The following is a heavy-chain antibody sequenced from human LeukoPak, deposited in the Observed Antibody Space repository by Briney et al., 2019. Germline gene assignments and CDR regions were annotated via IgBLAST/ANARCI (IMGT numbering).Heavy chain of an antibody. V-gene: IGHV3-23*01. Sequence: GGSLRLSCADSGFTFNAYAMSWVRQAPGKGLEWVSAISGGGVSTYFADSVKGRFTISRDNSKNTVFLQMDSLRAEDTAVYYCAKDFAPAAKRYWGQGTLVTVSS. CDR3: AKDFAPAAKRY. CDR1: GFTFNAYA. D-gene: IGHD2-2*01. CDR2: ISGGGVST. J-gene: IGHJ4*02.